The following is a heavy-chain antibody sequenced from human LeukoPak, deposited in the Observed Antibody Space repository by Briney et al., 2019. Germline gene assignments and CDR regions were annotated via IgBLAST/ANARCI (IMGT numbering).Heavy chain of an antibody. D-gene: IGHD2-15*01. J-gene: IGHJ4*02. CDR2: INPISGGT. CDR3: ARETGYCSGGRCYFIY. Sequence: GASVKVSCKASGYTFTGSYIHWVRQAPGQGLEWMGWINPISGGTSSAQKFQGRVTMTRDTSVSTAYMELSSLRSDDTALYYCARETGYCSGGRCYFIYWGQGTLVTVSS. CDR1: GYTFTGSY. V-gene: IGHV1-2*02.